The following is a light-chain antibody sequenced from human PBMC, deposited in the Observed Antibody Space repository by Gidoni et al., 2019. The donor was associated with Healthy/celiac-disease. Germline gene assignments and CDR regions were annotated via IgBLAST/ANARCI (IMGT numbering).Light chain of an antibody. Sequence: EIVLTQSPAPLSLSPGERATLSCRASQSVSSYLAWYQQKPGQAPRLLIYDASNRATGIPARFSGSGSGTDFTLTISSLEPEDFAVYYCQQRSNWPSLTFXGXTKVEIK. CDR2: DAS. CDR1: QSVSSY. V-gene: IGKV3-11*01. CDR3: QQRSNWPSLT. J-gene: IGKJ4*01.